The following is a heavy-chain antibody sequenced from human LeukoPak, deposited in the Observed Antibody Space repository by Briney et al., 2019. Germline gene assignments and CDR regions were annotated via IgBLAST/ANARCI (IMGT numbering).Heavy chain of an antibody. D-gene: IGHD3-9*01. J-gene: IGHJ4*02. CDR3: AREMRYFDWLYFDY. CDR1: GYTFTSYG. CDR2: ISAYNGNT. V-gene: IGHV1-18*01. Sequence: ASVKVSCKASGYTFTSYGISWVRQAPGQGPEWMGWISAYNGNTNYAQKLQGRVTMTTDTSTSTAYMELRSLRSDDTAVYYCAREMRYFDWLYFDYWGQGTLVTVSS.